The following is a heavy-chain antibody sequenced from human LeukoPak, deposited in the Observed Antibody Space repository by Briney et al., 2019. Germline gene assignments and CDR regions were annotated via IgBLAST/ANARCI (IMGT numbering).Heavy chain of an antibody. Sequence: PSETLSLTCAVYGGSFSGYYWSWIRQPPGKGLEWIGEINHSGSTYYNPSLKSRVTISVDTSKNQFSLKLSSVTAADTAVYYCARDHIGGGMDVWGQGTTVTVSS. CDR2: INHSGST. J-gene: IGHJ6*02. V-gene: IGHV4-34*01. CDR1: GGSFSGYY. D-gene: IGHD2-21*01. CDR3: ARDHIGGGMDV.